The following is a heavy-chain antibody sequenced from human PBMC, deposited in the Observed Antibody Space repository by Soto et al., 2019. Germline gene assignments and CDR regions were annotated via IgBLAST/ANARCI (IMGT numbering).Heavy chain of an antibody. Sequence: SETLSLTCTVSGGSISSSSYYWGWTRQPPGKGLEWIGSIYYSGSTYYNPSLKSRVTISVDTSKNQFSLKLSSVTAADTAVYYCAGGRSLGYYFDYWGQGTLVTVSS. V-gene: IGHV4-39*01. CDR3: AGGRSLGYYFDY. CDR2: IYYSGST. D-gene: IGHD3-16*01. CDR1: GGSISSSSYY. J-gene: IGHJ4*02.